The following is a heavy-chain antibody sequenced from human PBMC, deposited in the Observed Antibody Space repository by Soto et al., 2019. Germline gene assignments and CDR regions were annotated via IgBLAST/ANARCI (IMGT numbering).Heavy chain of an antibody. Sequence: SVKVSCKASGGTFSSYAISWVRQAPGQGLEWMGGIIPIFGTANYAQKFQGRVTITADESTSTAYMELSSLRSEDTAVYYCAREGSGYVVVGHYYYGMDVWGQGTTVTVSS. J-gene: IGHJ6*02. CDR1: GGTFSSYA. V-gene: IGHV1-69*13. D-gene: IGHD5-12*01. CDR2: IIPIFGTA. CDR3: AREGSGYVVVGHYYYGMDV.